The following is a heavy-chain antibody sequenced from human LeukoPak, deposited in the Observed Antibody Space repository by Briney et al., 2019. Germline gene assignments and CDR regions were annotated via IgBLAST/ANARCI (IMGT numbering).Heavy chain of an antibody. Sequence: SETLSLTCTVSGGATSSSNYYWAWIRQHPGKGLEWIGSIFYSGTTHYNPSLKSRVTISVDTSKNQFSLKLTSVTAADTAVYYCARLSNYGGHSGDGYWGQGTLVTVSS. V-gene: IGHV4-39*01. CDR1: GGATSSSNYY. CDR2: IFYSGTT. J-gene: IGHJ4*02. D-gene: IGHD4-23*01. CDR3: ARLSNYGGHSGDGY.